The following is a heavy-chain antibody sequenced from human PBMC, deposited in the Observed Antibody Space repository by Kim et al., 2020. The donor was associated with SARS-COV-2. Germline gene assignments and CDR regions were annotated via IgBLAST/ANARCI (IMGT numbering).Heavy chain of an antibody. V-gene: IGHV3-7*01. CDR1: GFTFSSYW. CDR3: ARHGPSPMGRYGSGGSCYDNVFDP. D-gene: IGHD2-15*01. CDR2: IKQDGSAK. Sequence: GGSLRLSCAASGFTFSSYWMSWVRQAPGKGLEWVANIKQDGSAKYYVDSVQGRFTISRDNAKNSLYLQMNSLRAEDTAVYYCARHGPSPMGRYGSGGSCYDNVFDPWVQVTLVTVSS. J-gene: IGHJ5*02.